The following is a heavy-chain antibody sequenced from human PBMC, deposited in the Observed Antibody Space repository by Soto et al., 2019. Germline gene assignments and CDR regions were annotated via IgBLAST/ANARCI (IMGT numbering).Heavy chain of an antibody. CDR1: GYTFTSYG. J-gene: IGHJ6*02. Sequence: ASVKVSCKASGYTFTSYGISWVRQAPGQGLEWMGWISAYNGNTNYAQKLQGRVTMTTDTSTSTAYMELRSLRSDDTAVYYCARDSPPYYDFWSEAGSRGMDVWGQGTTVTVSS. CDR3: ARDSPPYYDFWSEAGSRGMDV. D-gene: IGHD3-3*01. V-gene: IGHV1-18*01. CDR2: ISAYNGNT.